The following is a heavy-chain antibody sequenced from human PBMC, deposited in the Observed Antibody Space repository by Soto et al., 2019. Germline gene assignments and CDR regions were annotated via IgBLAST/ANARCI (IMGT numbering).Heavy chain of an antibody. Sequence: ASVKVSCKASGYSFTGYYMHWVRQAPGQGLEWMGWINPNSGGTNYAQKFQGRVTMTRDTSNSSDYMELSRLRSDDPAVYHCASSCPSYDSSGFYLWGQGTLVTVSS. CDR2: INPNSGGT. D-gene: IGHD3-22*01. V-gene: IGHV1-2*02. J-gene: IGHJ4*02. CDR1: GYSFTGYY. CDR3: ASSCPSYDSSGFYL.